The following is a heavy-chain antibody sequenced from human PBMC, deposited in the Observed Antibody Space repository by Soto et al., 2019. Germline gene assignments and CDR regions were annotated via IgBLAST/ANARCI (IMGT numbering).Heavy chain of an antibody. Sequence: ASVQVSCKASGGTFRSYAISWVRQAPGQGLEWMGGIIPIFGTANYAQKFQGRVTITADESTSTAYMELSSLRSEDTAVYYCARGKGYSYGTYYYYYGMDVWGQGTTVTVSS. J-gene: IGHJ6*02. CDR3: ARGKGYSYGTYYYYYGMDV. V-gene: IGHV1-69*13. CDR2: IIPIFGTA. CDR1: GGTFRSYA. D-gene: IGHD5-18*01.